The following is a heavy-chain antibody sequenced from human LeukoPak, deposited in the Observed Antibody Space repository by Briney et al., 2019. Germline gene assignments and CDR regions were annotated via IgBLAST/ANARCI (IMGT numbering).Heavy chain of an antibody. CDR3: ARNSPSAAGMFYFDY. CDR1: GYTFTSYY. Sequence: ASVKVSCKASGYTFTSYYMHWVRQAPGQGLEWMGIINPSGGSTSYAQKFQGRVTMTRDTSTSTVYMELSSLRSEDTAVYYCARNSPSAAGMFYFDYWGQGTLDTASS. V-gene: IGHV1-46*01. CDR2: INPSGGST. J-gene: IGHJ4*02. D-gene: IGHD6-13*01.